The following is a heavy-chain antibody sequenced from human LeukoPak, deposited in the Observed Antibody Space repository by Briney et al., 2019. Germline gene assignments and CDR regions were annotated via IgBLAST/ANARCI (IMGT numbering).Heavy chain of an antibody. V-gene: IGHV1-2*02. Sequence: ASVRVSCKASAYTFTGYYMHWVRQAPGQGLEWMGWINPNGGGTTYAQKFRGRVTMTSDTSISTAFMELHSLRPDDTAIYYCASPDYYGPGSYQFDPWGQGTLVTVSS. J-gene: IGHJ5*02. CDR2: INPNGGGT. CDR1: AYTFTGYY. D-gene: IGHD3-10*01. CDR3: ASPDYYGPGSYQFDP.